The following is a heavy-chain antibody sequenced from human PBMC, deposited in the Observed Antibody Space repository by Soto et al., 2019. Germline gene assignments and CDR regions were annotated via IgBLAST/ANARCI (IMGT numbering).Heavy chain of an antibody. V-gene: IGHV4-34*01. CDR2: SNHSGNT. J-gene: IGHJ3*02. Sequence: LSLTFAVYGGSFSCYYWSWIRQPPGKGREWIGESNHSGNTNYNPSLKSRVTISVDTSKNQFSLKLSSVTAADTAVYYCARNYGYAFDIWGQGTMVTVSS. CDR3: ARNYGYAFDI. CDR1: GGSFSCYY. D-gene: IGHD4-17*01.